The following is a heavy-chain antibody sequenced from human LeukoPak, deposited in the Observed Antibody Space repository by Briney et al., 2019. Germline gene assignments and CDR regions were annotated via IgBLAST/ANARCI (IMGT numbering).Heavy chain of an antibody. CDR3: AKRGVVIRVFLVGFHKEAYYFDS. Sequence: GGSLRLSCAVSGITLSNYGMSWVRQAPGRGLEWVAGISGSGGGAQYADSVKGRFTISRDNAKNRLYLHMNSLRAEDTAMYFCAKRGVVIRVFLVGFHKEAYYFDSWGQGVLVTVSS. V-gene: IGHV3-23*01. D-gene: IGHD3-10*01. J-gene: IGHJ4*02. CDR2: ISGSGGGA. CDR1: GITLSNYG.